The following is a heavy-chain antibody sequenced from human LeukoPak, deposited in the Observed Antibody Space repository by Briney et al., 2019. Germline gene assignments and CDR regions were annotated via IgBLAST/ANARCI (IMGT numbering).Heavy chain of an antibody. CDR1: GFTFSSHA. Sequence: PGRSLRLSCAASGFTFSSHAMHWVRQAPGKGLEWLAFISWDGNVKYCADSVEGRFTISRDSPKNTLSLQMNSLRAEDTAVYYCARDLSRSHSVDYWGQGTLVTVSS. CDR2: ISWDGNVK. CDR3: ARDLSRSHSVDY. D-gene: IGHD1-26*01. V-gene: IGHV3-30*04. J-gene: IGHJ4*02.